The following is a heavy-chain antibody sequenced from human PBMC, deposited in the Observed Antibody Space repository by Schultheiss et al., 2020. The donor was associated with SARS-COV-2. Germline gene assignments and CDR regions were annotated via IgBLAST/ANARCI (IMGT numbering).Heavy chain of an antibody. CDR3: ARDRGSGWPYYYYYMDV. Sequence: SQTLSLTCAVYGGSFSGYYWTWIRQPPGKGLEWIGYISYSGITNYNPSLKSRVTISVDKSKNQFSLKLSSVTAADTAVYYCARDRGSGWPYYYYYMDVWGKGTTVTVSS. V-gene: IGHV4-59*12. CDR2: ISYSGIT. D-gene: IGHD6-19*01. CDR1: GGSFSGYY. J-gene: IGHJ6*03.